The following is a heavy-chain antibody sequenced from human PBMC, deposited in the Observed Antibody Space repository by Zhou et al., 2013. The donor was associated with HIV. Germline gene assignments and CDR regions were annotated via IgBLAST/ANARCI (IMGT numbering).Heavy chain of an antibody. D-gene: IGHD2-2*01. CDR1: GGTFSSSA. CDR2: IIPIFSTA. Sequence: QVQLVQSGAEVKKPGSSVKVSCKASGGTFSSSAVSWVRQAPGQGLEWMGGIIPIFSTANYAQKFQGRVTITTDESTSTAYLELSSLRFEDTAVYYCARGPSDIVVVPAAPFDYWGQGTLVTVSS. V-gene: IGHV1-69*05. J-gene: IGHJ4*02. CDR3: ARGPSDIVVVPAAPFDY.